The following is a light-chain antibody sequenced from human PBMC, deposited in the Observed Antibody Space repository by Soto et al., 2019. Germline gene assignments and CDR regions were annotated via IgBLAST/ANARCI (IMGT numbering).Light chain of an antibody. CDR3: QKYDSASAPT. Sequence: DIQMTQSPSSLSASVGDRVTVTCRASQGISGFLAWYQQKPGKVPKLLIFTASTLQPGVPSRFSGSGSGTDFTLTIRSLQPEDVATYYCQKYDSASAPTFGGGTKMEIK. J-gene: IGKJ4*01. V-gene: IGKV1-27*01. CDR2: TAS. CDR1: QGISGF.